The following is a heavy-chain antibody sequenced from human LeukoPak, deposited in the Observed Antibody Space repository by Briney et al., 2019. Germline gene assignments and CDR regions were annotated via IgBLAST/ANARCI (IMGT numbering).Heavy chain of an antibody. CDR2: INHSGST. V-gene: IGHV4-34*01. CDR3: ARGSPIGFYCSSTSCYSRWFDP. Sequence: SETLSLTCAVYGGSCSGYYWSWIRQPPGKGLEWIGEINHSGSTNYNPSLKSRVTISVYTSKNQFSLKLSSVTAADTAVYYCARGSPIGFYCSSTSCYSRWFDPWGQGTLVTVSS. J-gene: IGHJ5*02. CDR1: GGSCSGYY. D-gene: IGHD2-2*02.